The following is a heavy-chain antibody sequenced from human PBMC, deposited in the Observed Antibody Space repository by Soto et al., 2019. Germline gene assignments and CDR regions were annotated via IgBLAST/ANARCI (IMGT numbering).Heavy chain of an antibody. CDR3: TRDGDGRMTTNPYYYYGMDV. D-gene: IGHD2-21*02. Sequence: SETLSLTCTVSGGSISGYYWSWIRQPPGKGLEWIGNVYYSGGAKYNPSVKRRVSISVDTSKNQFSLNLSSVAAADTAVYYCTRDGDGRMTTNPYYYYGMDVWGPGITVTVSS. CDR2: VYYSGGA. CDR1: GGSISGYY. J-gene: IGHJ6*02. V-gene: IGHV4-59*01.